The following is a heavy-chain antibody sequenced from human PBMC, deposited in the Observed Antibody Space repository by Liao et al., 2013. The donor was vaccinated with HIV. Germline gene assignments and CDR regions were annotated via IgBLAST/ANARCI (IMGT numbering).Heavy chain of an antibody. V-gene: IGHV4-39*07. CDR2: IHYSGST. CDR3: ARAGRIAVAGNYGLRY. J-gene: IGHJ4*02. Sequence: QLQVQESGPGLVKPSETLSLTCTVSGGSIYSSSYYWGWIRQPPGKGLEWIGSIHYSGSTYYNPSLKSRVTISVDTSKNQFSLKLTSVTAADTAVYYCARAGRIAVAGNYGLRYWGQGTLVTVSS. CDR1: GGSIYSSSYY. D-gene: IGHD6-19*01.